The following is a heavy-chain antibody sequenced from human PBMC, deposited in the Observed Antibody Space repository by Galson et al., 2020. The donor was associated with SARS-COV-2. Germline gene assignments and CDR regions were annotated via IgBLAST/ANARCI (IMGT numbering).Heavy chain of an antibody. J-gene: IGHJ6*02. CDR3: ARGGPTGHSSSYGCQH. D-gene: IGHD6-13*01. CDR1: GGSVSSGSYY. Sequence: SETLSLTCTVSGGSVSSGSYYWSWIRQPPGKGLEWIGYIYYSGSTNYNPSLKSRVTISVDTSKNQFSLKLSSVTAADTAVYYCARGGPTGHSSSYGCQHWGQGTTVTVSS. V-gene: IGHV4-61*01. CDR2: IYYSGST.